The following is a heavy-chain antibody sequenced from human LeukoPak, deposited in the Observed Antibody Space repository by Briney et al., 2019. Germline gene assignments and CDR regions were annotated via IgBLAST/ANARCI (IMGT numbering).Heavy chain of an antibody. V-gene: IGHV4-34*01. D-gene: IGHD3-10*01. CDR1: DASFSGYY. Sequence: SETLSLTCAIYDASFSGYYWSWIRQPPGKGLEWIGEIHPSGSPSYNPSLESRTIISVDASKNQISLILNSVTAADTALYFCLRGGDAPKAGKYWGQGALVTVSS. CDR3: LRGGDAPKAGKY. CDR2: IHPSGSP. J-gene: IGHJ4*02.